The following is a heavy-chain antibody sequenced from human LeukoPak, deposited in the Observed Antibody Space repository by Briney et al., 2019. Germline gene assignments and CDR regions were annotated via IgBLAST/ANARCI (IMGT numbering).Heavy chain of an antibody. D-gene: IGHD1-14*01. J-gene: IGHJ4*02. CDR2: INPSGSAT. CDR3: ATDLPTGFSSTAY. V-gene: IGHV1-46*01. Sequence: ASVRVSSKASGNTFTNNFMHWVRQAPGKGLEWMGLINPSGSATTYPQKLQGRVTMTRDTSTNTVYMELSSLRSEDTAVYYCATDLPTGFSSTAYWGPGTLVTVSS. CDR1: GNTFTNNF.